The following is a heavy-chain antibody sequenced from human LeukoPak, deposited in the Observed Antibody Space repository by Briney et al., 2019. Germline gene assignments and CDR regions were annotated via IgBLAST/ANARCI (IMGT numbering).Heavy chain of an antibody. CDR2: ISGSGGST. D-gene: IGHD3-22*01. V-gene: IGHV3-23*01. CDR3: AISIYYDSSRNSGVDY. CDR1: GFTFSSYA. Sequence: GGSLRLSCAASGFTFSSYAMSWVRQAPGKGLEWVSAISGSGGSTYYADSVKGRFTISRDNSKNTLYLQMNSLRAEDTAVYYCAISIYYDSSRNSGVDYWGQGTLVTVSS. J-gene: IGHJ4*02.